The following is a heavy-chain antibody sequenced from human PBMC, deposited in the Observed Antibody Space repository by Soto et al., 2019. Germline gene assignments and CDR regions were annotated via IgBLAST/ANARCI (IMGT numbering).Heavy chain of an antibody. Sequence: EVQLLESGGGLVQPGGSLRLSCAASGFTFSSYAMSWVRQAPGKGLEWVSAISGSGGSTYYADSVKGRFTISRDNSKNNLYLQMNMLRVEATAVYSCAKTHLAIAVVEGSFAFDIWGQGTMVTVSS. CDR2: ISGSGGST. J-gene: IGHJ3*02. CDR3: AKTHLAIAVVEGSFAFDI. D-gene: IGHD2-15*01. V-gene: IGHV3-23*01. CDR1: GFTFSSYA.